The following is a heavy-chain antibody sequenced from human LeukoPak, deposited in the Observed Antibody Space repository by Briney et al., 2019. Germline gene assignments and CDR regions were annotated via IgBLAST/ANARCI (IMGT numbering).Heavy chain of an antibody. CDR2: IYYSGST. Sequence: SETLSLTCTVSGGSISSYYWSWIRQPPGKGLEWIGYIYYSGSTNYNPSLKSRVTISVDTSKNQFSLELSSVTAADTAVYYCARRRYNIDYWGQGTLVTVSS. CDR1: GGSISSYY. J-gene: IGHJ4*02. D-gene: IGHD1-1*01. V-gene: IGHV4-59*08. CDR3: ARRRYNIDY.